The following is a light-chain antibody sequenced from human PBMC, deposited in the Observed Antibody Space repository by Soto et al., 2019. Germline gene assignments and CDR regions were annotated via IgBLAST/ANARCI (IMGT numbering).Light chain of an antibody. CDR3: QSYDCSLSGYV. V-gene: IGLV1-40*01. Sequence: QSLLTQPPSVSGAPGQRVTISCTGSSSNIGAGYDVHWYQQLPGTAPKLLIYGNSNRPSGVPDRFSGSKSGTSASLAITGLQAEDEADYYCQSYDCSLSGYVFGTGTKVTVL. J-gene: IGLJ1*01. CDR1: SSNIGAGYD. CDR2: GNS.